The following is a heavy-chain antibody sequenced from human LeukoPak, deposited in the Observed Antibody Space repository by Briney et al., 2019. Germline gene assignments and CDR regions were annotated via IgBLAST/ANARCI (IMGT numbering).Heavy chain of an antibody. CDR2: ISSNGGST. D-gene: IGHD5-18*01. V-gene: IGHV3-64*01. CDR3: ARRTGEYSYGYLGGFDY. J-gene: IGHJ4*02. Sequence: GGSLRLSCAASGFTFSSYAMHWVRQAPGKGLEYVSAISSNGGSTYYANSVKGRFTISRDNSKNTLYLQMGSLRAEDMAVYYCARRTGEYSYGYLGGFDYWGQGTLVTVSS. CDR1: GFTFSSYA.